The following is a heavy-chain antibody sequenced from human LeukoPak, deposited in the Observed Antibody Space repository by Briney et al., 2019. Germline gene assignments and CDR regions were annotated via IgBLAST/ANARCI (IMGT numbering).Heavy chain of an antibody. J-gene: IGHJ4*02. CDR3: AKDPPKIWGSYRFGNYFDY. D-gene: IGHD3-16*02. V-gene: IGHV3-23*01. Sequence: PGGSLRLSCAASGFTFSSYAMSWVRQAPGKGLEWVSAISGSGGSTYYADSVKGRFTISRDNSKNTLYLQMNSLRAEDTAVYYCAKDPPKIWGSYRFGNYFDYWGQGTLVTVSS. CDR1: GFTFSSYA. CDR2: ISGSGGST.